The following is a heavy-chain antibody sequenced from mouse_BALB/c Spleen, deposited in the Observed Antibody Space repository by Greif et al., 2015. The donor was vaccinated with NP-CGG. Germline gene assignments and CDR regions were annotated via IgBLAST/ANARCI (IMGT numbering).Heavy chain of an antibody. V-gene: IGHV1-63*02. CDR1: GYTFTNYW. CDR3: ARRGKYGNEIYAMDY. J-gene: IGHJ4*01. Sequence: QVQLKESGAELVRPGTSVKISCKASGYTFTNYWLGWVKQRPGHGLEWIGDIYPGGGYTNYNEKFKGKATLTADTSSSTAYMQLSSLTSEDSAVYFCARRGKYGNEIYAMDYWGQGTSVTVSS. D-gene: IGHD2-10*02. CDR2: IYPGGGYT.